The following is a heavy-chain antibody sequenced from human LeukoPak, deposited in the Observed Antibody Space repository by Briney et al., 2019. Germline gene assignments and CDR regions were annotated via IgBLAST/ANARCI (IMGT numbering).Heavy chain of an antibody. CDR3: AKDIGISPHDY. Sequence: GGSLRLSCAASGVTFSSYGMHWVRQAPGKGLEWVAVISYDGSNKYYADSVKGRFTISRDNSKNTLYLQMNSLRAEDTAVYYCAKDIGISPHDYWGQGTLVTVSS. D-gene: IGHD2-15*01. CDR1: GVTFSSYG. J-gene: IGHJ4*02. CDR2: ISYDGSNK. V-gene: IGHV3-30*18.